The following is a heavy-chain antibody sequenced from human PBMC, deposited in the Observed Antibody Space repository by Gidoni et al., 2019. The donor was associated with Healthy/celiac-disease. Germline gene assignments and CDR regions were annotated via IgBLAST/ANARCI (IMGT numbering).Heavy chain of an antibody. V-gene: IGHV3-21*01. CDR2: ISSSSSYI. CDR1: GFTFSSYS. CDR3: ARDRKGVAVALYYFDY. D-gene: IGHD6-19*01. Sequence: EVQLVESGGGLVKPGGCLRRSCEAAGFTFSSYSMNWVRQALGTGLEGGSSISSSSSYIYYADSVKGRFTISRDNAKNSLYLQMNSRRAEDTAVYYCARDRKGVAVALYYFDYWGQGTLVTVSS. J-gene: IGHJ4*02.